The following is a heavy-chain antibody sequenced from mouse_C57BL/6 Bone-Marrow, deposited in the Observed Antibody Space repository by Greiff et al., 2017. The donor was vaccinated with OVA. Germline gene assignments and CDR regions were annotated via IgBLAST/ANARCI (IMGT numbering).Heavy chain of an antibody. CDR2: IHPNSGST. CDR1: GYTFTSYW. J-gene: IGHJ2*01. CDR3: ARSRYYSSSYY. V-gene: IGHV1-64*01. D-gene: IGHD1-1*01. Sequence: QVQLQQPGAELVKPGASVKLSCKASGYTFTSYWMHWVKQRPGQGLEWIGMIHPNSGSTNYNEKFKSKATLTVDKSSSTAYMQLSSLTSEDSAVYYCARSRYYSSSYYWGQGTTLTVSS.